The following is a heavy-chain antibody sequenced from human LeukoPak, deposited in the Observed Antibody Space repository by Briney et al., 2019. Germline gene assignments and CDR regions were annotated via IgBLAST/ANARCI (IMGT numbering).Heavy chain of an antibody. CDR3: AKVGSSNPLFDY. CDR2: ISGSGGST. V-gene: IGHV3-23*01. J-gene: IGHJ4*02. Sequence: GGSLRLSCAASGFTFSSYAMSWVRQAPGKGLEWVSAISGSGGSTYYADSVKGRFTISRDNSKNKLYLQMNSLRAEDTAVYYCAKVGSSNPLFDYWGQGTLVTVSS. D-gene: IGHD6-13*01. CDR1: GFTFSSYA.